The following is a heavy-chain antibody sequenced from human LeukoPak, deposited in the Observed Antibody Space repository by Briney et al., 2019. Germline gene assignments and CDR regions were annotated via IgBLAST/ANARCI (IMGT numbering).Heavy chain of an antibody. CDR3: ARTWGLRVGNHPFDD. Sequence: PGRSLRLSCAASGFTFSSYGMHWVRQAPGKGLEWVAVIWYDGSNKYYADSVKGRFTISRDNSKNTLYLQMNSLRAEDTAVYYCARTWGLRVGNHPFDDWGHSTLITKSS. CDR2: IWYDGSNK. V-gene: IGHV3-33*01. D-gene: IGHD1-26*01. J-gene: IGHJ4*01. CDR1: GFTFSSYG.